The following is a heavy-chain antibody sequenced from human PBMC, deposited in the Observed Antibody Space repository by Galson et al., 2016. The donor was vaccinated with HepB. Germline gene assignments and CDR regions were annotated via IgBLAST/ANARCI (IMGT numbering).Heavy chain of an antibody. CDR2: IWYDGSNK. Sequence: SLRLSCAASGFTFSSYGMHWVRQAPGKGLEWVAVIWYDGSNKYYADSVKGRFTISRDNSKNTLYLQMNSLRAEDTAVYYCARDPNYDPLNYFGYWGQGTLVTVSS. CDR3: ARDPNYDPLNYFGY. V-gene: IGHV3-33*01. CDR1: GFTFSSYG. J-gene: IGHJ4*02. D-gene: IGHD3-3*01.